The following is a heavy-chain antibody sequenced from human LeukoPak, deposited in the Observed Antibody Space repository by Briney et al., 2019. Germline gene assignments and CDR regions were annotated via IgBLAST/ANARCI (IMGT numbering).Heavy chain of an antibody. CDR2: VHSSGGT. J-gene: IGHJ5*02. CDR1: GGSMTGYS. Sequence: SETLSLTCTVSGGSMTGYSWAWIRQPPGKRLEWIGYVHSSGGTKYSPSLKSHATVSIDMSKYQFSLNLRSVTAADSAAYYCTKLSDCGGYCYDRPHWFDPWGQGSLVTVSS. D-gene: IGHD2-21*02. V-gene: IGHV4-59*08. CDR3: TKLSDCGGYCYDRPHWFDP.